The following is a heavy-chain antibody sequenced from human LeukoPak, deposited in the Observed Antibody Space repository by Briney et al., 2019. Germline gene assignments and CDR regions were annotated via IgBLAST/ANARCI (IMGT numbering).Heavy chain of an antibody. Sequence: SGTLSLTCAVSGGSISTYYGSWVRQPPGKGLEWVWYIYTTESTNYNPSLESRVTISVDTSKNQYSLMLSSVTAADTAFYYCARRRTTGTTGYFDYWGQGILVTVSS. J-gene: IGHJ4*02. CDR1: GGSISTYY. D-gene: IGHD1-1*01. CDR2: IYTTEST. CDR3: ARRRTTGTTGYFDY. V-gene: IGHV4-4*09.